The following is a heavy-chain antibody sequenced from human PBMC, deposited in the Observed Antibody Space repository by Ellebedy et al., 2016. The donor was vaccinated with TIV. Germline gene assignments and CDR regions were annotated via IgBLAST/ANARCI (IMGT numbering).Heavy chain of an antibody. J-gene: IGHJ4*02. D-gene: IGHD1-26*01. CDR3: ARDRGGVGATNGFDY. V-gene: IGHV1-46*04. CDR1: GYTFTSYY. Sequence: AASVKVSCKASGYTFTSYYMHWVRQAPGQGLEWMGIINPSGGSTSYAQKLQGRVTMTRDTSTSTVYMELSSLRSEDTAVYYCARDRGGVGATNGFDYWGQGTQVTVSS. CDR2: INPSGGST.